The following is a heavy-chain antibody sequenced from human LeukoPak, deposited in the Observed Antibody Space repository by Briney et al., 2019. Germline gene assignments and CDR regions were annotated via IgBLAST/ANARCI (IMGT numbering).Heavy chain of an antibody. CDR3: ATSTSSEGYYFDY. V-gene: IGHV1-69*05. Sequence: GASVKVSCKASGGTFSSYAISWVRQAPGQGLEWMGGIIPIFGTANYAQKFQGRVTMTRDTSTSTVYMELSSLRSEDTAVYYCATSTSSEGYYFDYWGQGTLVTVSS. J-gene: IGHJ4*02. CDR1: GGTFSSYA. D-gene: IGHD2-2*01. CDR2: IIPIFGTA.